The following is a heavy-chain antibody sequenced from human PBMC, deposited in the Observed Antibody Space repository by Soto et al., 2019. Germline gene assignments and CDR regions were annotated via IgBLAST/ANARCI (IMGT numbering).Heavy chain of an antibody. J-gene: IGHJ6*02. D-gene: IGHD5-12*01. CDR1: GFSLSNARVG. V-gene: IGHV2-26*01. CDR2: IFSSDEK. CDR3: ARRGALATTDYYYYYGMDV. Sequence: SGPTLVNPTETLTLTCTVSGFSLSNARVGVSWIRQPPGKALEWLAHIFSSDEKSYSTSLKSRLTISKDTSKSQVVLTMTNMDPVDTATYYCARRGALATTDYYYYYGMDVWGQGTTVTVSS.